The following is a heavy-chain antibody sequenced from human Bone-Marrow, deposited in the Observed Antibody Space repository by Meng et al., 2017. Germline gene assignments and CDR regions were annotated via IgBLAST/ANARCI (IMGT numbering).Heavy chain of an antibody. CDR2: IYPGDSDS. CDR3: ARLEFSLGTTDNDVFDI. D-gene: IGHD1/OR15-1a*01. V-gene: IGHV5-51*01. J-gene: IGHJ3*02. Sequence: GESLKISCKGSGYSFTVYWIAWVRQMPGKGLEWMGIIYPGDSDSKYSPSFQGHVTISADKSTSTTYLQWSSLKASDTAMYYCARLEFSLGTTDNDVFDIWGQGTMVTVSS. CDR1: GYSFTVYW.